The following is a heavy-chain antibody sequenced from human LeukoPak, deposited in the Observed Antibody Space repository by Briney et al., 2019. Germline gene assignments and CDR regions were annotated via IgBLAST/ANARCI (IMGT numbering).Heavy chain of an antibody. J-gene: IGHJ4*02. D-gene: IGHD3-10*01. CDR2: FDPEDGET. Sequence: ASVKVSWKVSGYTLTELSMHWVRQAPGKGLEWMGGFDPEDGETIYAQKFQGRVTMTEDTSTDTAYMELSSLRSEDTAVYYCATFSYYGSGSFDYWGQGTLVTVSS. CDR1: GYTLTELS. CDR3: ATFSYYGSGSFDY. V-gene: IGHV1-24*01.